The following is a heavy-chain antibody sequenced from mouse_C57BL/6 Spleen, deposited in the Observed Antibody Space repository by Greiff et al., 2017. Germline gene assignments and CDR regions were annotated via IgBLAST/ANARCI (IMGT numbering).Heavy chain of an antibody. Sequence: EVKLMESGGGLVQPGGSLKLSCAASGFTFSDYGMAWVRQAPRTGPEWVAFISNLAYSIYYEDTVTGRFTISRENAKNTRYLEMSSLRSEDTAMYYCARLASTVVATGAMDYWGQGTSVTVSS. J-gene: IGHJ4*01. CDR3: ARLASTVVATGAMDY. CDR2: ISNLAYSI. V-gene: IGHV5-15*01. D-gene: IGHD1-1*01. CDR1: GFTFSDYG.